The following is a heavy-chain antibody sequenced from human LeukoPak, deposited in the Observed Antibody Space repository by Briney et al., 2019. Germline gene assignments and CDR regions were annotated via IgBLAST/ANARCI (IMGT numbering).Heavy chain of an antibody. CDR3: ARVIAAAGTDY. CDR2: INHSGST. Sequence: SETLSLTCAVYGGSFSGYYWSWIRQPPGKGLEWIGEINHSGSTNYNPSLKSRVTISVDTSKNQFSLKLSSVTAADTAVYYCARVIAAAGTDYWGQGTLVTVSS. V-gene: IGHV4-34*01. J-gene: IGHJ4*02. D-gene: IGHD6-13*01. CDR1: GGSFSGYY.